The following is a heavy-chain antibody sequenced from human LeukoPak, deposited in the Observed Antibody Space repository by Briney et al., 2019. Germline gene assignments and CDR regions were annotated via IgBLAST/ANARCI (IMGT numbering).Heavy chain of an antibody. CDR1: GFTFSSYA. J-gene: IGHJ4*02. Sequence: PGRSLRLSCAASGFTFSSYALHWVRQAPGKGLEWVAVISYDGSNKYYADSVKGRFTISRDNSKNTLYLQMNSLRAEDTAVYYCARESVVPAALYYFDCWGQGTLVTVSS. CDR3: ARESVVPAALYYFDC. CDR2: ISYDGSNK. D-gene: IGHD2-2*01. V-gene: IGHV3-30*01.